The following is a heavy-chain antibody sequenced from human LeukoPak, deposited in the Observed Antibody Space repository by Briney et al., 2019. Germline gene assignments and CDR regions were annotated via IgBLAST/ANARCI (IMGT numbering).Heavy chain of an antibody. CDR3: ARSSSGPLDY. Sequence: KPSETLSLTCTVSGGSISSSSYYWGWIRQPPGKGLEWIGSIYYSGSTYYNPSLKSRVTISVDTSKNQFSLKLSSVTAADTAVYYCARSSSGPLDYWGQGTLVTVSS. CDR1: GGSISSSSYY. J-gene: IGHJ4*02. CDR2: IYYSGST. D-gene: IGHD6-6*01. V-gene: IGHV4-39*07.